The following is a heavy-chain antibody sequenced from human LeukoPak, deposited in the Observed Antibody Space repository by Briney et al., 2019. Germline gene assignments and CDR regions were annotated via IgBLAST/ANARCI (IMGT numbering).Heavy chain of an antibody. CDR3: ARIVHSSSWSPFDY. D-gene: IGHD6-13*01. J-gene: IGHJ4*02. CDR2: VSYSGST. Sequence: SEALSLTCTVSGGSINSYYWNWIRQPPGKRLEWIGYVSYSGSTNYKPSLKSRVTISVDTSKNQFSLKLSSVTAADTAVYYCARIVHSSSWSPFDYWGQGTLVTVSS. V-gene: IGHV4-59*01. CDR1: GGSINSYY.